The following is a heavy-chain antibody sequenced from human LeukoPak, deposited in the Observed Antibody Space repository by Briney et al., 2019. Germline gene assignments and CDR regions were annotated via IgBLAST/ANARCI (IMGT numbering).Heavy chain of an antibody. CDR2: ISWNSGSI. V-gene: IGHV3-9*01. Sequence: GGSLRLSCAASGFTFDDYAMHWVRQAPGKGLEWFSGISWNSGSIGYADSVKGRFTISRDNAKNSLYLQMNSLRAEDTALYYCAKDMSSSSSVGLFDYWGQGTLVTVSS. J-gene: IGHJ4*02. D-gene: IGHD6-6*01. CDR3: AKDMSSSSSVGLFDY. CDR1: GFTFDDYA.